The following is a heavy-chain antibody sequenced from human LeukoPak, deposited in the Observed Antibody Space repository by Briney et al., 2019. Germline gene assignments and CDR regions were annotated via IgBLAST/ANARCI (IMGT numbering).Heavy chain of an antibody. V-gene: IGHV4-59*08. D-gene: IGHD6-13*01. CDR3: ARRVSGTRMDY. J-gene: IGHJ4*02. CDR2: IYYSGST. Sequence: PSETLSLTCTVSGGSISSYYWSWIRQPPGKGLEWIGYIYYSGSTNYNPSLKSRVTISVDTSKNQFSLKLSSVTAADTAVYYCARRVSGTRMDYWGQGTLVTVSS. CDR1: GGSISSYY.